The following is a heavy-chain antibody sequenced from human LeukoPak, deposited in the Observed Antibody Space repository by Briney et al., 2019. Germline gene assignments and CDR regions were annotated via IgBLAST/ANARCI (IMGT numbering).Heavy chain of an antibody. CDR1: GYAFTGYY. Sequence: ASVKVSCKASGYAFTGYYMHWVRQAPGQGLEWMGWINPNSGGTNYAQKFQGRVTMTRDTSISTAYMELSRLRSDDTAVYYCARDIAARPLEHAFDIWGQGTMVTVSS. J-gene: IGHJ3*02. V-gene: IGHV1-2*02. CDR2: INPNSGGT. D-gene: IGHD6-6*01. CDR3: ARDIAARPLEHAFDI.